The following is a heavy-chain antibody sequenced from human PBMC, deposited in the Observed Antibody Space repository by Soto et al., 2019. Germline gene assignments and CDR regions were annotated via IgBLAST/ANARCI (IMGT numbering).Heavy chain of an antibody. CDR1: GGSISNYY. J-gene: IGHJ4*02. V-gene: IGHV4-59*08. CDR2: ISYSGST. CDR3: TRTLSGYSYGPLDY. Sequence: SETLSLTCTVSGGSISNYYWNWIRQPPGKELEWIGYISYSGSTNSNPSLKSRVTISVDTSKNQFSLKLSSVTAADTAVYYCTRTLSGYSYGPLDYWGQGTLVTVSS. D-gene: IGHD5-18*01.